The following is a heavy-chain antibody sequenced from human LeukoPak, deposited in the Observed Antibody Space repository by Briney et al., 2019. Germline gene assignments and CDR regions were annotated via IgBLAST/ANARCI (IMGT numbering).Heavy chain of an antibody. CDR2: IYPDDSDT. D-gene: IGHD2-21*01. V-gene: IGHV5-51*01. J-gene: IGHJ3*02. Sequence: GESLKISCKGSGYSFTTYWIGWVRQMPGKGLEWMGIIYPDDSDTRYSPSFQGQVTISVDKSINTAYLQWSSLKASDTAIYYCARPNLAYCGGDCHHAFDIWGQGTMVAVSS. CDR1: GYSFTTYW. CDR3: ARPNLAYCGGDCHHAFDI.